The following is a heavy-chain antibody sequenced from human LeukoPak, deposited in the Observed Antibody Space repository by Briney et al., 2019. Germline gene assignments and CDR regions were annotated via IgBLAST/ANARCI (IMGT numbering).Heavy chain of an antibody. V-gene: IGHV3-23*01. CDR3: ARDDLVVGAFDY. Sequence: GGSLRLSCAASGFTFNSYAMTWVRQAPGKGLEWVSVISGSGGDTYYADSVKGRFTISRDNSKNTLYLQMNSLRAEDTAVYYCARDDLVVGAFDYWGQGTLVTVSS. CDR2: ISGSGGDT. D-gene: IGHD1-26*01. CDR1: GFTFNSYA. J-gene: IGHJ4*02.